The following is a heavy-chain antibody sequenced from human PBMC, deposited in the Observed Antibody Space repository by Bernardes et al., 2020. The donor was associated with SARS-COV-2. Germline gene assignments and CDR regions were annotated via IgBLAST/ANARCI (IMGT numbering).Heavy chain of an antibody. Sequence: GASLKISSDAAGYSFTRHWIAWVRPMPGKGLEWLGTIYPGDSDTRYSPSFEGQVTISADKSISTAYLQWSSLKASDTAIYYCARPEIYSGYENWGQGTLVTVSS. J-gene: IGHJ4*02. CDR2: IYPGDSDT. V-gene: IGHV5-51*01. CDR1: GYSFTRHW. CDR3: ARPEIYSGYEN. D-gene: IGHD5-12*01.